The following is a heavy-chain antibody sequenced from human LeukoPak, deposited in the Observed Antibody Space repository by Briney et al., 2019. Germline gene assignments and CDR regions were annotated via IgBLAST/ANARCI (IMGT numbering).Heavy chain of an antibody. CDR2: ISGSGGST. J-gene: IGHJ5*02. V-gene: IGHV3-23*01. Sequence: PGGSLRLSCAASGFTFSSYAMSWVRQAPGKGLEWVSAISGSGGSTYYADSVKGRFTISRDNSKNTLYLQMNSLRAEDTAVYYRAKDPTTYYDSSGFGRYNWFDPWGQGTLVTVSS. CDR3: AKDPTTYYDSSGFGRYNWFDP. D-gene: IGHD3-22*01. CDR1: GFTFSSYA.